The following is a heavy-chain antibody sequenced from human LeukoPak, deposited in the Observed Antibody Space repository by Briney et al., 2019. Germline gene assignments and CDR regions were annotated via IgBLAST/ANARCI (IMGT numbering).Heavy chain of an antibody. CDR1: GFSFGNYA. J-gene: IGHJ5*01. CDR2: ISGTGGAT. Sequence: GGSLRLSCVASGFSFGNYAMSWVRQAPGKGLQWVSQISGTGGATWYAGFARDRFTISRDNSKKTLYLQMSGLRVEDTAMHYCVKDPRDTYGTNWFVSWGQGTLLIVSS. D-gene: IGHD2-21*01. CDR3: VKDPRDTYGTNWFVS. V-gene: IGHV3-23*01.